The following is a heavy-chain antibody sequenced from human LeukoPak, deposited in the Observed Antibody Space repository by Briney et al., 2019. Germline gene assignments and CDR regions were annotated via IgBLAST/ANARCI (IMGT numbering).Heavy chain of an antibody. J-gene: IGHJ3*01. V-gene: IGHV3-23*01. CDR3: ARDPNGDYIGAFDF. CDR1: GFTFNNYA. D-gene: IGHD4-17*01. CDR2: ITGGGRT. Sequence: PGGSLRLSCAASGFTFNNYAVMWVRQAQGQGLEWVSAITGGGRTYCADSVKGWFTISRDNSKNTLYLQMNRLRAEDTARYFCARDPNGDYIGAFDFLGQGTVVTVSS.